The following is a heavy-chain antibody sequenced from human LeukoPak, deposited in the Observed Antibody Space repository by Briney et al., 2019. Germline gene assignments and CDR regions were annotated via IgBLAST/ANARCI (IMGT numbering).Heavy chain of an antibody. Sequence: GRSLRLSCAASRFTFDDYAMHWVRQAPGKGLEWVSGISWNSGYIGYADSVKGRFTISRDNSQNTVYLQMNSLRPEDTAVYYCAKDLGDHWGQGTLVTVSS. CDR2: ISWNSGYI. V-gene: IGHV3-9*01. CDR1: RFTFDDYA. D-gene: IGHD7-27*01. CDR3: AKDLGDH. J-gene: IGHJ4*02.